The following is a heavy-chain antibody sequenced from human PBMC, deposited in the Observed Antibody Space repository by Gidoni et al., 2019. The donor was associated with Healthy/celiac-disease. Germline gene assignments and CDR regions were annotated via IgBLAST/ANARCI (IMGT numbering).Heavy chain of an antibody. V-gene: IGHV3-30-3*01. CDR3: ARERQGYFDY. CDR1: GFTFSSYA. Sequence: QVQLVEFGGGAVQPGRSLRLSCAAPGFTFSSYARHWVRQAPGKGLEWVAVISYDGSNKYYADSVKGRFTISRDNSKNTLYLQMNSLRAEDTAVYYCARERQGYFDYWGQGTLVTVSS. J-gene: IGHJ4*02. CDR2: ISYDGSNK.